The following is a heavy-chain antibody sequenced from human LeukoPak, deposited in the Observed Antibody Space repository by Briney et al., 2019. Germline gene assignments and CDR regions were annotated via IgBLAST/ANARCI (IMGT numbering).Heavy chain of an antibody. CDR3: ARASRDGYNQNFDH. CDR1: GYSLTTYW. D-gene: IGHD5-24*01. V-gene: IGHV5-51*01. CDR2: IYPGGSET. J-gene: IGHJ4*02. Sequence: PGESLKISCKGSGYSLTTYWIGWVRQMPGKGLEWMGIIYPGGSETRYDPSFQGQVTISADSSTSTAYLQWSSLRASDTAMYYCARASRDGYNQNFDHWGQGTLVTVSS.